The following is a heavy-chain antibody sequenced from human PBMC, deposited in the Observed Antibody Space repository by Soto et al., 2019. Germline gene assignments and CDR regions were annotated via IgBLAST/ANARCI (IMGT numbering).Heavy chain of an antibody. D-gene: IGHD3-10*01. CDR3: ARAGSYRFDY. V-gene: IGHV3-74*01. Sequence: EVQLVESGGGLVQPGGSLRLSCTTPGFTFGSYWIHWVRQAPGEGLVWVSRINTAGRSTGYAESLKGRFTISRDNARGTAYLQMNSLRAEDTAVYYCARAGSYRFDYWGQGTLVTVSS. J-gene: IGHJ4*02. CDR2: INTAGRST. CDR1: GFTFGSYW.